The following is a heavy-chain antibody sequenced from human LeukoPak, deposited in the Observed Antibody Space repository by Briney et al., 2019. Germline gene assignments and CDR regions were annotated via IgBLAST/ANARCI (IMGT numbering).Heavy chain of an antibody. J-gene: IGHJ5*02. CDR2: TYSSGSA. CDR3: TREPSP. CDR1: GVSINNYY. V-gene: IGHV4-4*07. Sequence: ASETLSLTCTVSGVSINNYYWSWIRQPAGEGLEWIGRTYSSGSASYNPSLKSRVTLSGDTSKNQLSLKLRYVTAADTAVYCCTREPSPWGQGTLVTVSS.